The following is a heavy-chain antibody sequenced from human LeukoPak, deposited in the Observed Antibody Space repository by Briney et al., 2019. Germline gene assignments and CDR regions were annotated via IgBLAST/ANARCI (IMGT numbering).Heavy chain of an antibody. CDR1: GYTFITYY. CDR2: INPSGGST. D-gene: IGHD1-20*01. Sequence: ASVKVSCKASGYTFITYYIHWVRQAPGQGLEWMGIINPSGGSTDYAQKFQGRVTMTRDTSTSTVYMELSSLRSEDTAVYYCARDSVTGDDAFDIWGQGTMVTVSS. J-gene: IGHJ3*02. V-gene: IGHV1-46*01. CDR3: ARDSVTGDDAFDI.